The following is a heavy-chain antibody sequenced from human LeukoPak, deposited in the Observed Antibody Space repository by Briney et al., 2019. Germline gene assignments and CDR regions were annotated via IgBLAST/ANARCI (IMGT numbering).Heavy chain of an antibody. Sequence: PSETLSLTCTVSGDSISSYYWSWIRQPPGKGLEWIGSIYYSGSTYNSPSLKSRVTMSVDTSKKQFSLKLRSVTAADTAVYYCAREGHGSGPPPNACDIWGQGTMVTVSS. D-gene: IGHD3-10*01. CDR3: AREGHGSGPPPNACDI. CDR1: GDSISSYY. J-gene: IGHJ3*02. CDR2: IYYSGST. V-gene: IGHV4-59*04.